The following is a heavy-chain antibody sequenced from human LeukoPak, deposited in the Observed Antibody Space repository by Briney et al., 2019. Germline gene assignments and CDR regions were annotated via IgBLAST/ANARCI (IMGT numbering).Heavy chain of an antibody. V-gene: IGHV3-11*04. Sequence: LSLTCTVSGGSISSYYWSWIRQAPGKGLEWVSYISSSGSTIYYADSVKGRFTISRDNAKNSLYLQMNSLRAEDTAVYYCARPLWFGQISHYYYYMDVWGKGTTVTVSS. CDR2: ISSSGSTI. CDR1: GGSISSYY. CDR3: ARPLWFGQISHYYYYMDV. J-gene: IGHJ6*03. D-gene: IGHD3-10*01.